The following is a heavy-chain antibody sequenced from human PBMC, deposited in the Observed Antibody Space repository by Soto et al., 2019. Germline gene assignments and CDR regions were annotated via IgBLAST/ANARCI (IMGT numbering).Heavy chain of an antibody. J-gene: IGHJ4*02. CDR1: GFFFSDYF. Sequence: LRLSCAASGFFFSDYFMTWIRQAPGKGLEWVSSISFTGSSTYYADSVKGRFTISRDNAKDSLFLQMNSLRAEDTAVYYCARRADVVVAPDYWGQGTLVTVSS. D-gene: IGHD3-10*02. V-gene: IGHV3-11*01. CDR2: ISFTGSST. CDR3: ARRADVVVAPDY.